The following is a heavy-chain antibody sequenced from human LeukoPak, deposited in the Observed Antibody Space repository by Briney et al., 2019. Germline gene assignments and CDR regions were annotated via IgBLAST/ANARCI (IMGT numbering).Heavy chain of an antibody. J-gene: IGHJ4*02. V-gene: IGHV3-23*01. CDR3: AKPATYYDILTGYDY. CDR1: GFTFSSYA. Sequence: GGSLGLSCAASGFTFSSYAMSWVRQAPGKGLEWVSAISGSGGRTDYADSVKGRFTISRDNSKNSLYLQMISLRAEDTALYYCAKPATYYDILTGYDYWGQGTLVTVSS. CDR2: ISGSGGRT. D-gene: IGHD3-9*01.